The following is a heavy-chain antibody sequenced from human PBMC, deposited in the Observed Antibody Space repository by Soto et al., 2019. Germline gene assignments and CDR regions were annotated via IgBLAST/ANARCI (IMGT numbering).Heavy chain of an antibody. D-gene: IGHD1-26*01. CDR2: IKSKTDGGTT. V-gene: IGHV3-15*07. Sequence: GGSLRLSCAASGFTFSNAWMNWVRQAPGKGLEWVSRIKSKTDGGTTDYAAPVKGRFTISRDDSKNTLYLQMNSLKTEDTAVYYCTTDRGELLTDYYYYGMDVWGQGTTVTVS. CDR3: TTDRGELLTDYYYYGMDV. CDR1: GFTFSNAW. J-gene: IGHJ6*02.